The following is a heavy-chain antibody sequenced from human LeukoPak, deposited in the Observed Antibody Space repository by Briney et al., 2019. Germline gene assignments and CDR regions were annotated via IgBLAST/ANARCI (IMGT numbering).Heavy chain of an antibody. J-gene: IGHJ4*02. CDR2: ISGSGGST. CDR3: ARGQGAYSGYDYDY. D-gene: IGHD5-12*01. CDR1: GFTFSNYA. V-gene: IGHV3-23*01. Sequence: GGSLRLSCATSGFTFSNYAMSWVRQAPGKGLEWVSAISGSGGSTNYADSVKGRFTISRANSKNTLDLQMNSLRAEDTAVYYCARGQGAYSGYDYDYWGQGTLVTVSS.